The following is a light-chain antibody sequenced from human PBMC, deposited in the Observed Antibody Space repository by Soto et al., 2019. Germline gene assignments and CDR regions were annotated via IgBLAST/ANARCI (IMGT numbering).Light chain of an antibody. CDR3: LQHNRYPWT. CDR2: DVS. Sequence: DIQMTQSPSAMSASVGDRVTITCRASQGINNFIAWFQQKPGKVPKRLILDVSSLRSGVPSRFSGSGSGTEFTLTISSLQPEDSATYYCLQHNRYPWTFGQGTKVEVK. CDR1: QGINNF. V-gene: IGKV1-17*03. J-gene: IGKJ1*01.